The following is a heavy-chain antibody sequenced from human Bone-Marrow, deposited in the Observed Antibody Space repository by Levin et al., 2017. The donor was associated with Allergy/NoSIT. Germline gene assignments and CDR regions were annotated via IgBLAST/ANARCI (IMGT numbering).Heavy chain of an antibody. J-gene: IGHJ5*02. D-gene: IGHD6-13*01. CDR2: IHLGDSET. Sequence: KVSCKGSGLSLTNSWIGWVRHMPGRGLEWMGIIHLGDSETKYSPSFQDQVTISADKSTTTAYLPSSSLTPSDSAMYYCVRLGWAGSWRRGWLDPWGQGTLVTVST. CDR3: VRLGWAGSWRRGWLDP. CDR1: GLSLTNSW. V-gene: IGHV5-51*01.